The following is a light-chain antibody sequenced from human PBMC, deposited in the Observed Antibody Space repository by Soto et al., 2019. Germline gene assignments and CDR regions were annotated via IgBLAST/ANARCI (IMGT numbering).Light chain of an antibody. V-gene: IGKV3-11*01. CDR3: QQRSSWPLT. CDR2: DAS. CDR1: RGIDTY. J-gene: IGKJ4*01. Sequence: EIVLTQSPATLSLSPGERATLSCRASRGIDTYLAWYQQRRGQAPRLLIYDASNRTTGIPARFSGGGSGTDFTSSISSLETDDFAVYYCQQRSSWPLTFGWGTQVEIK.